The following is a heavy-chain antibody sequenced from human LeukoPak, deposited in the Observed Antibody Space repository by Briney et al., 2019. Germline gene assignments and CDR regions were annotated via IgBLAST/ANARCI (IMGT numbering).Heavy chain of an antibody. D-gene: IGHD5-12*01. J-gene: IGHJ6*02. CDR1: GFTFSSYG. CDR3: AREWLRAWYYYYGMDV. Sequence: PGRSLRLSCAASGFTFSSYGMHWVRQAPGQGLEWVAVIWYDGSNKYYADSVKGRFTISRDNSKNTLYLQMNSLRAEDTAVYYCAREWLRAWYYYYGMDVWGQGTTVTVSS. V-gene: IGHV3-33*01. CDR2: IWYDGSNK.